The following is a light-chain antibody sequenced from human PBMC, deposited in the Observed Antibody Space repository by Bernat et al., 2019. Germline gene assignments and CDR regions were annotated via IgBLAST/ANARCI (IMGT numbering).Light chain of an antibody. V-gene: IGKV4-1*01. Sequence: DVVMTQSPDSLAVSLGERATINCKSSQNVLQSSNNTHYLVWFQQKPGQPPKMLIHCASTRESGVPYRFSGSGSGTDFTLTISSLQAEDVAIYYCQQYYSPPSTFGQGTKLEIK. J-gene: IGKJ2*01. CDR1: QNVLQSSNNTHY. CDR3: QQYYSPPST. CDR2: CAS.